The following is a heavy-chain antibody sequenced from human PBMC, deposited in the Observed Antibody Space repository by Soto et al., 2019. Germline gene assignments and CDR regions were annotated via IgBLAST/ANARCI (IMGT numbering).Heavy chain of an antibody. Sequence: RXSVKVSLKTSGFTFINSAVQWVREARGQRLEWMAWIVVGSGNTKYAQKFQERVTITRDMSTSTVHMELSSLRTDDTAVYYCAAELYSGGSCCSFDIWGQGTMVTVSS. CDR2: IVVGSGNT. CDR3: AAELYSGGSCCSFDI. J-gene: IGHJ3*02. D-gene: IGHD2-15*01. CDR1: GFTFINSA. V-gene: IGHV1-58*01.